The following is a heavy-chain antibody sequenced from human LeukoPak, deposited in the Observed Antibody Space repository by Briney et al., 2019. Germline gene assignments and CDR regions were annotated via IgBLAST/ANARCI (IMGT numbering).Heavy chain of an antibody. V-gene: IGHV1-69*13. D-gene: IGHD3-22*01. Sequence: ASVKVSCKASGGTFSSYAISWVRQAPGQGLEWMGGIIPIFGTANYAQKFQGRVTITADESTSTAYVELSSLRSEDTAVYYCARATRTGRLWLLNYWGQGTLVTVSS. CDR2: IIPIFGTA. J-gene: IGHJ4*02. CDR3: ARATRTGRLWLLNY. CDR1: GGTFSSYA.